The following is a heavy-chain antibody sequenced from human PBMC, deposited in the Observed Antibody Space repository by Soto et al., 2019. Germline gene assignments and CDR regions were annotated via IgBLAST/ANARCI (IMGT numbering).Heavy chain of an antibody. CDR3: ARDKKDRSWYWDY. J-gene: IGHJ4*02. D-gene: IGHD6-13*01. V-gene: IGHV1-46*01. CDR2: INPNGGST. CDR1: GYIFINYY. Sequence: GPSVKVSCKASGYIFINYYIHWVRQAPGQGLEWIGIINPNGGSTNYAQKFRGRVTMARDTSTSTVYMDLSSLRSDDTAVYYCARDKKDRSWYWDYWGQGTLVIVSS.